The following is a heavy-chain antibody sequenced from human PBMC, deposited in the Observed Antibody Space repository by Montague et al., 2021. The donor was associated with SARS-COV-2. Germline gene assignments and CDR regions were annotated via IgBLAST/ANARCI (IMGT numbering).Heavy chain of an antibody. Sequence: SETLSLTCTVSGGSISSSSYYWAWIRQPPGKGLEWIGSIYYRGSTYYNPSLKSRVFISVDTSKNQLSLTLTSVTAADTAVYYCATQEVTSGWIPGPLDFWGQGTLVSVSS. D-gene: IGHD6-19*01. V-gene: IGHV4-39*01. CDR2: IYYRGST. CDR3: ATQEVTSGWIPGPLDF. J-gene: IGHJ4*02. CDR1: GGSISSSSYY.